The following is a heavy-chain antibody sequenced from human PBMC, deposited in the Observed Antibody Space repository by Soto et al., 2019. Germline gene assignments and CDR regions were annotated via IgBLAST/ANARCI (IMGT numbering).Heavy chain of an antibody. CDR1: GGSISSYY. J-gene: IGHJ6*02. CDR3: ARVSSGYYYYGKDV. D-gene: IGHD6-25*01. V-gene: IGHV4-59*08. Sequence: SETLSLTCTVSGGSISSYYWSWIRQPPGKGLEWIGYIYYTGSTNYNPSLKSRVTISVDTSKNQFSLKLSSVTAADTAVYYCARVSSGYYYYGKDVWGQGTTVTVSS. CDR2: IYYTGST.